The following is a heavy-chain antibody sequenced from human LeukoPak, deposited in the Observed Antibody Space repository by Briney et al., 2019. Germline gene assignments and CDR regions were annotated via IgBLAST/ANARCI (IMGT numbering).Heavy chain of an antibody. D-gene: IGHD6-13*01. CDR2: IYYSGST. J-gene: IGHJ4*02. V-gene: IGHV4-39*01. CDR3: ARHAGGISATGTRPFDY. CDR1: GASFRSITYY. Sequence: SETLSLTCTVPGASFRSITYYWAGIRQPPGEGLKWFGSIYYSGSTYYNPSLKSRVTMSVYTSKNQFSLKLSSVTAADTAVYYCARHAGGISATGTRPFDYWGQGTLVTVSS.